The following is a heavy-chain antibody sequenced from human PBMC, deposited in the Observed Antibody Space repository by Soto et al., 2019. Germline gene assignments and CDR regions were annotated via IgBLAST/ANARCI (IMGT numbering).Heavy chain of an antibody. V-gene: IGHV3-23*01. CDR1: GFTFSSYA. D-gene: IGHD3-10*01. CDR3: AKDRVASYYGNLGVLAEYYFDY. CDR2: ISGSGGST. J-gene: IGHJ4*02. Sequence: GGSLRLSCAASGFTFSSYAMSWVRQAPGKGLEWVSAISGSGGSTYYADSVKGRFTISRDNSKNTLYLQMNSLRAEDTAVYYCAKDRVASYYGNLGVLAEYYFDYWGQGTLVTVSS.